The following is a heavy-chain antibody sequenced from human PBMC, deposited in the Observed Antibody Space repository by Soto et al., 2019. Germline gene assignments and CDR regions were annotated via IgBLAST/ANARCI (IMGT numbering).Heavy chain of an antibody. J-gene: IGHJ4*02. V-gene: IGHV3-9*01. CDR2: ISWDGGRV. Sequence: EVQLVESGGGLVQPGRSLRLSCAVSGFTFDDFGMYWVRQVPGKGLEWVSGISWDGGRVGYADSVKGRFSISRDNAKNSLYLQMNGLRPEDTALYYCVKGSYDALTGYSFYFHYWGQGSLVTVSS. CDR3: VKGSYDALTGYSFYFHY. D-gene: IGHD3-9*01. CDR1: GFTFDDFG.